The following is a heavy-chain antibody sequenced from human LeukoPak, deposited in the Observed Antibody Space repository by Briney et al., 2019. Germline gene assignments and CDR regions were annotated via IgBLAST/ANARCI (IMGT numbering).Heavy chain of an antibody. Sequence: SQTLSLTCTVSGGSISSGGGYHWSWIRQHPGKGLEWIGFIYYSGSTYYNPSLKSRLTMSVDTSKNQFSLRLTSVTAADTAVYYCARDLEYCSSSNCPRYWYFDLWGRGTLVTVSS. V-gene: IGHV4-31*03. CDR1: GGSISSGGGYH. CDR3: ARDLEYCSSSNCPRYWYFDL. CDR2: IYYSGST. J-gene: IGHJ2*01. D-gene: IGHD2-2*01.